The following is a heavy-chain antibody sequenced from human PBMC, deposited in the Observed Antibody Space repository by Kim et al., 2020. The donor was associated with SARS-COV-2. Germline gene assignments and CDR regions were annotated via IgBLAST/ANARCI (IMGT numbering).Heavy chain of an antibody. CDR2: ISYDGSNK. Sequence: GGSLRLSCAASGFTFSSYGMHWVRQAPGKGLEWVAVISYDGSNKYYADSVKGRFTISRDNSKNTLYLQMNSLRAEDTAVYYCAKDGIAARQLISGMDVWGQGTTVTVSS. J-gene: IGHJ6*02. CDR1: GFTFSSYG. CDR3: AKDGIAARQLISGMDV. D-gene: IGHD6-6*01. V-gene: IGHV3-30*18.